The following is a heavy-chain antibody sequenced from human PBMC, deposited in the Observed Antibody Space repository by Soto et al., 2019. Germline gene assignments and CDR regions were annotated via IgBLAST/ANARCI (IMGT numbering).Heavy chain of an antibody. CDR1: GGSISSGDYY. V-gene: IGHV4-30-4*01. Sequence: SETLSLTCTVSGGSISSGDYYWSWIRQPPGKGLEWIGYIYYSGSTYYNPSLKSRVTISVDTSKNQFSLKLSSVTAADTAVYYCARDMNGDYVLDYWGQGTLVTVSS. D-gene: IGHD4-17*01. J-gene: IGHJ4*02. CDR3: ARDMNGDYVLDY. CDR2: IYYSGST.